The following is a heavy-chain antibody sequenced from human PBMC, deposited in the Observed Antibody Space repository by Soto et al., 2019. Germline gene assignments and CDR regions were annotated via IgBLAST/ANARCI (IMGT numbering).Heavy chain of an antibody. CDR1: GFTFHTYG. CDR3: ARIDCTDDNCNHYYHYGMDV. J-gene: IGHJ6*02. CDR2: IWYDGGIK. D-gene: IGHD2-8*01. Sequence: GGSLRLSCAASGFTFHTYGMHWVRQIPGKGLQWVAIIWYDGGIKYYADSARGRFTISRDNSKNTLYLQMNSLRDEDTAGYYFARIDCTDDNCNHYYHYGMDVWGQGXPVTVYS. V-gene: IGHV3-33*01.